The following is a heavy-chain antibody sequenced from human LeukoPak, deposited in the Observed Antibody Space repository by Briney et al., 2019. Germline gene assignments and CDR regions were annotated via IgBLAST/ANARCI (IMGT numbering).Heavy chain of an antibody. CDR1: GYTFTGYY. D-gene: IGHD1-26*01. V-gene: IGHV1-2*02. Sequence: GASVKVSCKASGYTFTGYYMHWVRQAPGQGLEWMGWINPNSGGTNYAQKFQGRVTMTRDTSISTAYMELSSLRSDDTAVYFCATVRATGGDWFDPWGQGTLVTVSS. CDR3: ATVRATGGDWFDP. J-gene: IGHJ5*02. CDR2: INPNSGGT.